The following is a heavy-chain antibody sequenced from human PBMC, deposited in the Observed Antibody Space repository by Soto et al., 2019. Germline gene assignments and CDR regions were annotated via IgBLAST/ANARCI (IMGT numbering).Heavy chain of an antibody. CDR1: GGSISSGDYY. J-gene: IGHJ6*02. D-gene: IGHD1-1*01. Sequence: SETLSLTCTVSGGSISSGDYYWSWIRQPPGKGLEWIGYIYYSGSTYYNTYLKNRDNISVDKSKNQFSLKLSSVTSAYTAVYYCARSKLEWTYYYYYGMDVWGQGTTVT. CDR2: IYYSGST. CDR3: ARSKLEWTYYYYYGMDV. V-gene: IGHV4-30-4*01.